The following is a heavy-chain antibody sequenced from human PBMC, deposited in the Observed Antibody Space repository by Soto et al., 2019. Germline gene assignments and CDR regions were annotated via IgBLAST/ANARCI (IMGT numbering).Heavy chain of an antibody. CDR1: GYTFTSYD. Sequence: ASVKVSCKASGYTFTSYDINWARQATGQGLEWMGWMNPNSGNAGYAQKFQGRVTMTRNTSISTAYMELSSLRSEDTAVYYCARGSYYDFWSGYYYYYYGMDVWGQGTTVTVSS. V-gene: IGHV1-8*01. D-gene: IGHD3-3*01. J-gene: IGHJ6*02. CDR2: MNPNSGNA. CDR3: ARGSYYDFWSGYYYYYYGMDV.